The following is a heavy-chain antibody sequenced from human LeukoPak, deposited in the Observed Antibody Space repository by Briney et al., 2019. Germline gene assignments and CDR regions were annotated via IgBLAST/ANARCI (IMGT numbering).Heavy chain of an antibody. J-gene: IGHJ4*02. D-gene: IGHD3-10*01. CDR1: GFTFSSYS. Sequence: PGGSLRLSCAASGFTFSSYSMNWVRQAPGKGLEWVSYISSSSSTIYYADSVKGRFTISRDNAKNSLYLQMNSLRAEDTAVYYCASYGFGESQRLSGYWGQGTLVTVSS. CDR3: ASYGFGESQRLSGY. CDR2: ISSSSSTI. V-gene: IGHV3-48*01.